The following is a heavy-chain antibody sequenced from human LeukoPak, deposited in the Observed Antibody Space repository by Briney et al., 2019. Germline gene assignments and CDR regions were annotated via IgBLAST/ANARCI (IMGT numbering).Heavy chain of an antibody. CDR1: GFTFSSYS. V-gene: IGHV3-21*06. J-gene: IGHJ4*02. CDR3: ARVAEAAAFDS. D-gene: IGHD6-13*01. CDR2: ISDNSRYI. Sequence: GGSLRLSCAASGFTFSSYSMTWVRQAPGKGLEWVSSISDNSRYIYYADSMRGRFTISRDNAKNSLYLQMNSLKPEDTAVYYCARVAEAAAFDSWGQGTLVTVSS.